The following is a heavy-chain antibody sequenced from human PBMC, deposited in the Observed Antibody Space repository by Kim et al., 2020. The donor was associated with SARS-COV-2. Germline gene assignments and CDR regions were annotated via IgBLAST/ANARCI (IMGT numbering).Heavy chain of an antibody. Sequence: GGSLRLSCAASGFTFSSYAMSWVRQAPGKGLEWVSAISGSGGSTYYADSVKGRFTISRDNSKNTLYLQMNSLRAEDTAVYYCAKDQRAGVFGVVTPPDVFDYWGQGTLVTVSS. V-gene: IGHV3-23*01. J-gene: IGHJ4*02. CDR2: ISGSGGST. CDR3: AKDQRAGVFGVVTPPDVFDY. D-gene: IGHD3-3*01. CDR1: GFTFSSYA.